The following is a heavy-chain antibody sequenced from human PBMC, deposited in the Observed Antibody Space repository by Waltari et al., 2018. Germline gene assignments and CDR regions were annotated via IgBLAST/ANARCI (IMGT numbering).Heavy chain of an antibody. CDR1: GFTFSSYA. V-gene: IGHV3-64*01. D-gene: IGHD6-25*01. J-gene: IGHJ6*02. CDR2: ISSNGGST. CDR3: LGRRPDYYYGMDV. Sequence: EVQLVESGGGLVQPGGSLRLSCAASGFTFSSYAMHWVRQAPGKGLEYVSAISSNGGSTYYANSVKGRFTISRDNSKNTLYLQMGSLRAEDMAVYYCLGRRPDYYYGMDVWGQGTTVTVSS.